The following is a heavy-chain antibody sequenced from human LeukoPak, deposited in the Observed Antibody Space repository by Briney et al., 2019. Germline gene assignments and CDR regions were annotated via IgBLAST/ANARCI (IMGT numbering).Heavy chain of an antibody. D-gene: IGHD3-16*01. CDR1: GGSISTYY. CDR3: ARDRLGGGTIFDY. CDR2: IYYTGST. V-gene: IGHV4-59*01. J-gene: IGHJ4*02. Sequence: SETLSLTCTVSGGSISTYYWSWIRQPRGKGLEWIGYIYYTGSTSYNPSLKSRVTISVDTPKNQFSLKLSSVTAADTAMYYCARDRLGGGTIFDYWGQGTLVTVSS.